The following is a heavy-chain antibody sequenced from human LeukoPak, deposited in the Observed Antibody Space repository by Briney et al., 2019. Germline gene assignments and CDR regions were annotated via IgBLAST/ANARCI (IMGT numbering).Heavy chain of an antibody. Sequence: PSETLSLTCTVSGGSISSYYWSWIRQPAGKGLEWIGRIYTSGSTNYNPSLKSRVTMSVDTSKNQFSLKLSSVTAADTAVYYCARSIAALVWGAFDIWGQGTMVTVSS. CDR2: IYTSGST. CDR1: GGSISSYY. CDR3: ARSIAALVWGAFDI. J-gene: IGHJ3*02. D-gene: IGHD6-6*01. V-gene: IGHV4-4*07.